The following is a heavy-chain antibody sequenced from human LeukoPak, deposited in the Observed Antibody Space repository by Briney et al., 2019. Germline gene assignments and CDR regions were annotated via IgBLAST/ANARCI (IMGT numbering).Heavy chain of an antibody. CDR2: IYHSGST. D-gene: IGHD6-19*01. J-gene: IGHJ4*02. V-gene: IGHV4-4*02. Sequence: SETLSLTCAVSGGSISSSSWWNWVRQPPGKGLEWIGEIYHSGSTNYNPSLRSRVTISVDTSKNQFSLKLNSVTAADTAVYYCAKISYGSAWYTFDYWGQGTLVTVSS. CDR1: GGSISSSSW. CDR3: AKISYGSAWYTFDY.